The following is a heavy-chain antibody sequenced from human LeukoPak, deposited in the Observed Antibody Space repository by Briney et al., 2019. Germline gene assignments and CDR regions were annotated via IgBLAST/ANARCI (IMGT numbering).Heavy chain of an antibody. Sequence: PSETLSLTCTVSGGSISSYYWSWIRQPPGKGLEWIGYIYYSGSTNYNPSLKSRVTISVDTSKNQFSLKLSSVTAADTAVYYCAGGSYYDILTGPIPADYWGQGTLVTVSS. CDR2: IYYSGST. CDR3: AGGSYYDILTGPIPADY. D-gene: IGHD3-9*01. J-gene: IGHJ4*02. CDR1: GGSISSYY. V-gene: IGHV4-59*01.